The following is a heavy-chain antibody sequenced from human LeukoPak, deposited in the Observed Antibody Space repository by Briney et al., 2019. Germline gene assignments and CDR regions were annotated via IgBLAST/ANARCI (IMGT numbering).Heavy chain of an antibody. V-gene: IGHV3-23*01. D-gene: IGHD6-19*01. CDR3: AKFRGAVAALDY. Sequence: SGGSLRLSCAASGFTFSSYAMSWVRQAPGKGLGWVSAISGSGGSTYYADSVKGRFTISRDNSKNTLYLQMNSLRAEDTAVYYCAKFRGAVAALDYWGQGTLVTVSS. J-gene: IGHJ4*02. CDR1: GFTFSSYA. CDR2: ISGSGGST.